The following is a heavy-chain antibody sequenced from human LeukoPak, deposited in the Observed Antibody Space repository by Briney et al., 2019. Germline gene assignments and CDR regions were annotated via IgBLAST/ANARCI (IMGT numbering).Heavy chain of an antibody. J-gene: IGHJ5*02. CDR3: AKDPGGGGSGSYYNHPIGFDP. CDR1: GFTVSSNY. Sequence: GGSLRLSCAASGFTVSSNYMSWVRQAPGKGLEWVSVIYSGGSTYYADSVKGRFTISRDNSKNTLYLQMNSLRAEDTAIYYCAKDPGGGGSGSYYNHPIGFDPWGQGTLVTVSS. CDR2: IYSGGST. V-gene: IGHV3-53*01. D-gene: IGHD3-10*01.